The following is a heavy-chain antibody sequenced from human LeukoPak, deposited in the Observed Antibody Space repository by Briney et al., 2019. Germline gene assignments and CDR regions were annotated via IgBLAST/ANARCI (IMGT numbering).Heavy chain of an antibody. V-gene: IGHV4-31*03. CDR1: GGSVNSGGYY. CDR2: IYYSGRT. Sequence: SQTLSLTCTVSGGSVNSGGYYWTWIRQHPGKGLEWLGYIYYSGRTYYNPSLKSRITISLDTSKNQFSLNLTSVSAAGTAFYFCARSSDYGDYDWGQGTLITVSS. J-gene: IGHJ4*02. CDR3: ARSSDYGDYD. D-gene: IGHD4-17*01.